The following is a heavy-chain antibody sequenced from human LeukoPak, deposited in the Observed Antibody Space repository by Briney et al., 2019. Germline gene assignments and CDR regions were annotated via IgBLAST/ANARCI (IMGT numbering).Heavy chain of an antibody. CDR2: IYHSGST. CDR3: ARGQAYYDFWSGHSSPDY. J-gene: IGHJ4*02. Sequence: PSETLSLTCAVYGGSLSGYYWSWLRQPPGKGLEWIGEIYHSGSTNYNPSLKSRVTISVDTSKNQFSLKLSSVTAADTTVYYCARGQAYYDFWSGHSSPDYWGQGTLVTVSS. V-gene: IGHV4-34*01. CDR1: GGSLSGYY. D-gene: IGHD3-3*01.